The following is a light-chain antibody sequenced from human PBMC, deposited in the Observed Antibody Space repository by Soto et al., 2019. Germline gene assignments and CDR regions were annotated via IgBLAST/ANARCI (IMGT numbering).Light chain of an antibody. V-gene: IGLV2-14*01. J-gene: IGLJ1*01. Sequence: QSALTQPASVSGSPGQSITISCTGTSCDIGSYNRVSWYQQHPGKAPKLIIYEVTDRPSGVSNRFSGSKSGNTASPTISGLQAEDESGYYCSSYTNINTRACVFGTGTKVTVL. CDR2: EVT. CDR1: SCDIGSYNR. CDR3: SSYTNINTRACV.